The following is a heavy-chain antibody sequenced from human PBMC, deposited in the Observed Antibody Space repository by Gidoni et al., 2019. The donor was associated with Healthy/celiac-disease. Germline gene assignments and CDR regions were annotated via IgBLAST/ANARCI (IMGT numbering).Heavy chain of an antibody. J-gene: IGHJ4*02. V-gene: IGHV1-8*01. CDR1: GYTFTSYD. D-gene: IGHD3-10*01. CDR2: MNPNSGNT. CDR3: ARVNSRLLWFGELSKGLSLYY. Sequence: QVQLVQSGAEVKKPGASVKVSCKASGYTFTSYDINWVRQATGQGLEWMGWMNPNSGNTGYAQKFQGRVTMTRNTSISTAYMELSSLRSEDTAVYYCARVNSRLLWFGELSKGLSLYYWGQGTLVTVSS.